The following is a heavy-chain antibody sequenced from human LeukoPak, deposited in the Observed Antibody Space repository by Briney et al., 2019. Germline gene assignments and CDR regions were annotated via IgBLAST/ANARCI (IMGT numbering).Heavy chain of an antibody. J-gene: IGHJ5*02. CDR2: ISYDGSNK. CDR1: GFTFSSYG. D-gene: IGHD4-11*01. V-gene: IGHV3-30*03. Sequence: GGSLRLSCAASGFTFSSYGMHWVRQAPGKGLEWVAVISYDGSNKYYADSVKGRFTISRDNSKNTLYLQMNSLRAEDTAVYYCATGLTVTDNWFDPWGQGTLVTVSS. CDR3: ATGLTVTDNWFDP.